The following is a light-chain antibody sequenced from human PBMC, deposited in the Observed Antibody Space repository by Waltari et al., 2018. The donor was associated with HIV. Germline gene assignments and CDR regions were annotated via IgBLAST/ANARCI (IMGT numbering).Light chain of an antibody. V-gene: IGKV4-1*01. CDR1: QSVLYNSNSKNY. J-gene: IGKJ1*01. CDR2: WAS. Sequence: DIVLTQSPDSLAVSLGERATINCKASQSVLYNSNSKNYLSWYQQRPGQPPKLLIYWASTRESGVPDRFSGSASGTDFTLTSSGLQAEDVAVYYCHQYYTTPWAFGQVTKVEIK. CDR3: HQYYTTPWA.